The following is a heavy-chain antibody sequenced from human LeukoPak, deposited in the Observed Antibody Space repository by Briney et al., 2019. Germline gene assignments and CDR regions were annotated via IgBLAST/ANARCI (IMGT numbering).Heavy chain of an antibody. CDR2: IYSSGST. Sequence: SDTLSLTCTVSGGSISNFYWSWIRQPAGKTLEWIGRIYSSGSTNYNPSLKSRVTMSLDMSKNQFFLKLISVTAGATAVFFCARETTGAGTARPFDYWGQGTLVTVSS. D-gene: IGHD6-13*01. CDR3: ARETTGAGTARPFDY. V-gene: IGHV4-4*07. CDR1: GGSISNFY. J-gene: IGHJ4*02.